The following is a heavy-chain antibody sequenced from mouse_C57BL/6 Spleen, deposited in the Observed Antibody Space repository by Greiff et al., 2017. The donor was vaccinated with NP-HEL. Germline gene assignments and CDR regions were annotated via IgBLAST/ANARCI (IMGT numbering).Heavy chain of an antibody. CDR2: INPNNGGT. Sequence: EVQLQQSGPELVKPGASVKISCKASGYTFTDYYMNWVKQSHGKSLEWIGDINPNNGGTSYNQKFKGKATLTVDKSSSTAYMELRSLTSEDSAVYYCARDYGDYYAMDYWGKGTSVTVSS. V-gene: IGHV1-26*01. CDR1: GYTFTDYY. J-gene: IGHJ4*01. D-gene: IGHD1-2*01. CDR3: ARDYGDYYAMDY.